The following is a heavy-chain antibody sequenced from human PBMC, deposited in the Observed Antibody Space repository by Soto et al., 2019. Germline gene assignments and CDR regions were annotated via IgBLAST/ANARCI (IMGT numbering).Heavy chain of an antibody. CDR3: ARQIAAATTGDY. CDR2: IYPGDSAT. D-gene: IGHD6-13*01. CDR1: GYSFTSYW. Sequence: GESLKISCKGSGYSFTSYWIGWVRQMPGKGLEWLGIIYPGDSATRYSPSFQGQVTISADKSISTAYLQWSSLKASDTTMYYCARQIAAATTGDYWGQGTLVTVSS. V-gene: IGHV5-51*01. J-gene: IGHJ4*02.